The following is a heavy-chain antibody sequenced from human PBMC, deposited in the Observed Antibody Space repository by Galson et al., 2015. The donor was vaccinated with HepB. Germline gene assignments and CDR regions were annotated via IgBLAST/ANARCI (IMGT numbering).Heavy chain of an antibody. Sequence: SVKVSCKVSGYTLTELSMHWVRQAPGKGLEWMGGFDPEDGETIYAQKFQGRVTMTEDTSTDTAYMELSSLRSEDTAVYYCATRGIGYDSSGYYRFDYWGQGTLVTVSS. D-gene: IGHD3-22*01. V-gene: IGHV1-24*01. CDR1: GYTLTELS. CDR2: FDPEDGET. CDR3: ATRGIGYDSSGYYRFDY. J-gene: IGHJ4*02.